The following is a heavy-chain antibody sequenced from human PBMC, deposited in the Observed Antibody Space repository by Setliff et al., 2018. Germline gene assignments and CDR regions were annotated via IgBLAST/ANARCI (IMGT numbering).Heavy chain of an antibody. Sequence: QPGGSLRLSCVVSGFSFSNYGMTWVRQAPGKGLEWISYISTSSGTRYYADSVKGRFTISRDNSKNTLSLQMNSLRAEDTAVYYCTRYNLWGSYGPSFDPWGQGTLVTVSS. D-gene: IGHD1-1*01. V-gene: IGHV3-48*01. CDR1: GFSFSNYG. CDR2: ISTSSGTR. CDR3: TRYNLWGSYGPSFDP. J-gene: IGHJ5*01.